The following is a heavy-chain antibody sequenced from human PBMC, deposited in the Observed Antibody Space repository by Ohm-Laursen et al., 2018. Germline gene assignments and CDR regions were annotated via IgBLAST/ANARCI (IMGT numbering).Heavy chain of an antibody. Sequence: SLRLSCTASGFPFSAYSMNWARQAPGKGLEWVATIELGGSETYYVDSVKGRFSISRDDARNSLYLQLNTLRAEDTAVYYCARATKGAFDIWGQGTMVTVSS. CDR3: ARATKGAFDI. CDR2: IELGGSET. V-gene: IGHV3-7*01. CDR1: GFPFSAYS. J-gene: IGHJ3*02.